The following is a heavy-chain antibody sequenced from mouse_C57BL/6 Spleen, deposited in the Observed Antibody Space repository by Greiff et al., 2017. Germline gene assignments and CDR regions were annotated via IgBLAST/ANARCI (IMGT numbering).Heavy chain of an antibody. CDR3: ARERSITTIVAGEFDY. J-gene: IGHJ2*01. D-gene: IGHD1-1*01. CDR2: ISYDGSN. V-gene: IGHV3-6*01. Sequence: EVKLQESGPGLVKPSQSLSLTCSVTGYSITSGYYWNWIRQFPGNKLEWMGYISYDGSNNYNPSLKNRNSITRDTSKTQFFLKLNSVTTEDTATYYCARERSITTIVAGEFDYWGQGTTLTVSS. CDR1: GYSITSGYY.